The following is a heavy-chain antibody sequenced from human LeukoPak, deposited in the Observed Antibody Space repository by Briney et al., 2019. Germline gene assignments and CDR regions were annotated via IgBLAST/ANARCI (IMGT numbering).Heavy chain of an antibody. CDR2: INHSGST. CDR1: GGSISSSNW. Sequence: PSGTLSLTCAVSGGSISSSNWWSWIRQPPGKGLEWIGEINHSGSTNYNPSLKSRVTISVDTSKNQFSLKLSSVTAADTAVYYCATRRIRQTGRVYYYYGMDVWGQGTTVTVSS. J-gene: IGHJ6*02. CDR3: ATRRIRQTGRVYYYYGMDV. V-gene: IGHV4-4*02.